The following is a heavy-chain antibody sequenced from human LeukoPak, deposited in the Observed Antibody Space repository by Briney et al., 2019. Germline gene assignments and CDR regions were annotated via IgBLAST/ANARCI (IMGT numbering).Heavy chain of an antibody. D-gene: IGHD3-22*01. CDR3: AHSSGYAYGLDY. J-gene: IGHJ4*02. Sequence: GGSLRLSCTASGFTFSTYSLNWVRQAPGKGLEWVSSISSSSFYIYCADSVKGRFTISRDNAKNALYLQMNSLRVEDTAIYFCAHSSGYAYGLDYWGQGTLVTVSS. V-gene: IGHV3-21*01. CDR2: ISSSSFYI. CDR1: GFTFSTYS.